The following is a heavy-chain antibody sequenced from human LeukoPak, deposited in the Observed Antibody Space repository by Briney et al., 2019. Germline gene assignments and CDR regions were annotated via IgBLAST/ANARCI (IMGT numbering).Heavy chain of an antibody. CDR3: AREANYYGSGSYFEGTFDY. D-gene: IGHD3-10*01. CDR1: GGSISSYY. Sequence: SETLSLTCTVSGGSISSYYWSWIRQPPGKGLEWIGYIYYSGTTNYNPSLKSRVAISIDTSKNEFSLKLTSVTAADTAVYYCAREANYYGSGSYFEGTFDYWGQGSLVTVSS. V-gene: IGHV4-59*01. CDR2: IYYSGTT. J-gene: IGHJ4*02.